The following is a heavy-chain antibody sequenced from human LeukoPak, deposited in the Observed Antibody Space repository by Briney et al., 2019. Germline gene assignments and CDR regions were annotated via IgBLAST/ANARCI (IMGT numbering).Heavy chain of an antibody. CDR1: GGSISSYY. V-gene: IGHV4-59*01. Sequence: SETLPLTCTVSGGSISSYYWSWIRQPPGKGLEWIGDIYYSGSTNYNPSLKRRVTISVDTSKNQFSLKLSSVSAAETAVYYCARSEEDYDILTGYYLASGMDVWGKGTTVTVSS. CDR3: ARSEEDYDILTGYYLASGMDV. J-gene: IGHJ6*04. CDR2: IYYSGST. D-gene: IGHD3-9*01.